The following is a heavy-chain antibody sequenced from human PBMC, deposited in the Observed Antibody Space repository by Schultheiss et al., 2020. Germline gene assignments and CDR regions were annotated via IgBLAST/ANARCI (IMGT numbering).Heavy chain of an antibody. D-gene: IGHD7-27*01. J-gene: IGHJ2*01. Sequence: TLSLTCTVSGGSVSSGSYYWSWIRQPPGKALEWMGNIYYSGSTRYNSSLESRITMSVDTSENQFSLKLSSVTAADTAVYYCARDRREDWGSDWYFDLWGRGTLVTVSS. CDR2: IYYSGST. V-gene: IGHV4-61*01. CDR3: ARDRREDWGSDWYFDL. CDR1: GGSVSSGSYY.